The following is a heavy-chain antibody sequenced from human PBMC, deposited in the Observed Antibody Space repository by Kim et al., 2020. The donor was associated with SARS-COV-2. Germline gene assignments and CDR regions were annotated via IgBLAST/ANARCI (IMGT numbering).Heavy chain of an antibody. V-gene: IGHV3-9*01. J-gene: IGHJ4*02. CDR2: ISWNSGSI. Sequence: GGSLRLSCAASGFTFDDYAMHWVRQAPGKGLEWVSGISWNSGSIGYADSVKGRFTISRDNAKNSLYLQMNSLRAEDTALYYCAKGSWITFGGVIPYWGQGTLVTVSS. CDR1: GFTFDDYA. D-gene: IGHD3-16*02. CDR3: AKGSWITFGGVIPY.